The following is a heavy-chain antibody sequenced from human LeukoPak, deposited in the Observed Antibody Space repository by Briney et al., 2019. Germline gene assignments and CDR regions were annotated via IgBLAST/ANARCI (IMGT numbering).Heavy chain of an antibody. D-gene: IGHD2-2*01. CDR2: IRSKAYGGTT. Sequence: GGSLRLSCTASGFTFGDYAMSWLRQAPGKGLEWVGFIRSKAYGGTTEYAASVKGRFTISRDDSKSIAYLQMNSLKTEDTAVYYCTRAEVVPAAIDYWGQGTLVTVSS. V-gene: IGHV3-49*03. CDR1: GFTFGDYA. CDR3: TRAEVVPAAIDY. J-gene: IGHJ4*02.